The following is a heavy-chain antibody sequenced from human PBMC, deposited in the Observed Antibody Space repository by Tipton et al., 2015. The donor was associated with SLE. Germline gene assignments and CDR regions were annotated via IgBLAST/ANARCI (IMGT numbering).Heavy chain of an antibody. Sequence: TLSLTCAVYGGSFSGYYWSWIRQSPGKGLEWIGEINHSGSTNYNPSLKSRVTISVDTSKNQFSLKLSPVTAADTAVYYCARGYQLPLGPYYYYYMDVWGKGTTVTVSS. CDR3: ARGYQLPLGPYYYYYMDV. J-gene: IGHJ6*03. CDR1: GGSFSGYY. D-gene: IGHD2-2*01. CDR2: INHSGST. V-gene: IGHV4-34*01.